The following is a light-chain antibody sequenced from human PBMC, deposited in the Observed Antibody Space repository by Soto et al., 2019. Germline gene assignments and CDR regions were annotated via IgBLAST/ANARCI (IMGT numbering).Light chain of an antibody. CDR3: FSYTSSGTYV. CDR2: EVS. Sequence: QSVLTQPASLSGSPGQSITISCTGTSSDVGNYKYVSWYQQHPGKAPKLVIYEVSNRPSGVSNRFSGSKSGNTASVTISGLQAEDETDYYCFSYTSSGTYVFGTGTKVTVL. CDR1: SSDVGNYKY. V-gene: IGLV2-14*01. J-gene: IGLJ1*01.